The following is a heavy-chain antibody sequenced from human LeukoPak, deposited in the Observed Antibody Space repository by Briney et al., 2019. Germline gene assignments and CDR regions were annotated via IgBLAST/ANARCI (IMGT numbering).Heavy chain of an antibody. CDR1: GGSFSGYY. CDR3: ARGRYFDWLLLRHYGMDV. Sequence: SETLSLTCAVYGGSFSGYYWSWIRQPPEKGLEWIGEINHSGSTNYNPSLKSRVTISVDTSKNQFSLKLSSVTAADTAVYYCARGRYFDWLLLRHYGMDVWGQGTTVTVSS. J-gene: IGHJ6*02. D-gene: IGHD3-9*01. CDR2: INHSGST. V-gene: IGHV4-34*01.